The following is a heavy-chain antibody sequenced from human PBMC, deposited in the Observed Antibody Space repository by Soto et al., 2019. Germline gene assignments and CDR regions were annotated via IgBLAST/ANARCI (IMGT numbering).Heavy chain of an antibody. CDR3: ARAGAMVTPFDY. CDR1: GGSISSYY. CDR2: IYYSGST. D-gene: IGHD5-18*01. J-gene: IGHJ4*02. Sequence: QVQLQESGPGLVKPSETLSLTCTVSGGSISSYYWSWIRQPPGKGLEWIGYIYYSGSTNYNPSLKSRVTISVDTSKNQVSLKLSSVTAADTAVYYCARAGAMVTPFDYWGQGTLVTVSS. V-gene: IGHV4-59*01.